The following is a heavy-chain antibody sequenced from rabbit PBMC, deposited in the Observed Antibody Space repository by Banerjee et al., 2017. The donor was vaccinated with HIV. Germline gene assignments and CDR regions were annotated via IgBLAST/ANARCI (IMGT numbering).Heavy chain of an antibody. CDR3: AGGSDYRTRLDL. Sequence: QSLTASGGYLVKPGASLTLNSTASGFSLCSGYVMCWVRQAPGKGLEWIACIYAGSSSNTYYASWAKGRFTISKTSSTTVTLQMTSLTAADTATYFCAGGSDYRTRLDLWGQGTLVTVS. D-gene: IGHD1-1*01. CDR1: GFSLCSGYV. J-gene: IGHJ3*01. CDR2: IYAGSSSNT. V-gene: IGHV1S40*01.